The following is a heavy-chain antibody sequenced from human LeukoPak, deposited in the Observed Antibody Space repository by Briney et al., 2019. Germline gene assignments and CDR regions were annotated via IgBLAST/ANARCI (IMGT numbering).Heavy chain of an antibody. CDR3: AKDSPPEKYYDFWSGYPGAFDI. Sequence: GGSLRLSCATSGFTLSNYAISWVRQAPGKGLEWVSAISGSGVSTYYADSVKGRFTISSDNSKNMLYLQMNSLRAEDTAVYYCAKDSPPEKYYDFWSGYPGAFDIWGQGTMVTVSS. V-gene: IGHV3-23*01. CDR2: ISGSGVST. J-gene: IGHJ3*02. D-gene: IGHD3-3*01. CDR1: GFTLSNYA.